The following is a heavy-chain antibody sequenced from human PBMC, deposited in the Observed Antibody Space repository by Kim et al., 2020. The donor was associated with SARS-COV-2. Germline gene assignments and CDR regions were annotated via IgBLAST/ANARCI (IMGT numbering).Heavy chain of an antibody. CDR3: ARGSYGDYDFHMDV. D-gene: IGHD4-17*01. J-gene: IGHJ6*03. V-gene: IGHV3-21*01. CDR1: GFTFSSYS. CDR2: ISSSSSYI. Sequence: GGSLRLSCAASGFTFSSYSMNWVRQAPGKGLEWVSSISSSSSYIYYADSVKGRFTISRDNAKNSLYLQMNSLRAEDTAVYYCARGSYGDYDFHMDVWGQGTTVTVSS.